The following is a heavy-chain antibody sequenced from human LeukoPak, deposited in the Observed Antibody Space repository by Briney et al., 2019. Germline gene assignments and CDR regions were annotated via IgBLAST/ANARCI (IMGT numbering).Heavy chain of an antibody. CDR2: IYRSGSS. D-gene: IGHD5-18*01. J-gene: IGHJ4*02. V-gene: IGHV4-59*11. CDR1: GCSISSHY. Sequence: SETLSLTCTVSGCSISSHYWSWIRQPPGKGLEWIGCIYRSGSSNYNPSLKSRVTISVDTSKNQFSLKLSSVTAADTAAYYGARENTAVLRGVYFDYWGQGTLVTVSS. CDR3: ARENTAVLRGVYFDY.